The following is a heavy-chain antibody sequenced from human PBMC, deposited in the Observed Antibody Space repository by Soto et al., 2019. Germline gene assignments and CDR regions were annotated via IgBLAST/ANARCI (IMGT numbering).Heavy chain of an antibody. D-gene: IGHD6-13*01. V-gene: IGHV3-74*01. CDR1: GFTFSSYW. Sequence: GESLKISCAASGFTFSSYWMHWVRQAPGKGLVWVSRINSDGSSTSYADSVKGRFTISRDNAKNTLYLQMNSLRAEDTAVYYCARDRSAAGTNWFDPWGQGTLVTVSS. CDR2: INSDGSST. CDR3: ARDRSAAGTNWFDP. J-gene: IGHJ5*02.